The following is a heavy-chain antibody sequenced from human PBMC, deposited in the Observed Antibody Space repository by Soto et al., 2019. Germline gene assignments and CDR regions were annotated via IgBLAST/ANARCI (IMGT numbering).Heavy chain of an antibody. CDR3: ARDATYAMDV. CDR2: INSDGSST. V-gene: IGHV3-74*01. Sequence: VGSLRLSCAASGFTFSSYWMHWVRQPPGKGLVWVSRINSDGSSTTYADSVKGRFAISRDVAKNTLYLQMNSLRAEDTAVYYCARDATYAMDVWGHGTTVTVSS. J-gene: IGHJ6*02. CDR1: GFTFSSYW.